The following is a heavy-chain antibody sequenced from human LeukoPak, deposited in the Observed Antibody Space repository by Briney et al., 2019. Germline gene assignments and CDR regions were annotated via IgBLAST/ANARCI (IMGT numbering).Heavy chain of an antibody. D-gene: IGHD6-19*01. CDR1: GYTFTSYY. CDR2: INPSGGST. Sequence: ASVKVSCKASGYTFTSYYMHWVRQAPGQGLEWMGIINPSGGSTSYAQKFQGRVTMTRDMSTSTVYMELSSLRSEDTAAYYCARETTTVAGTRHYYYYMDVWGKGTTVTVSS. V-gene: IGHV1-46*01. J-gene: IGHJ6*03. CDR3: ARETTTVAGTRHYYYYMDV.